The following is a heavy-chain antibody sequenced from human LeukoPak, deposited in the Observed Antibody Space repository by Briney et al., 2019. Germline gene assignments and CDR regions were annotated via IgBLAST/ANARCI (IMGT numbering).Heavy chain of an antibody. D-gene: IGHD3-22*01. Sequence: GGSLRLSCAASGFTFSSYGMHWVRQAPGKGLEWVAVISYDGSNKYYADSVKGRFTISRDNSKNTLYLQMNSLRAEDTAVYYCARPRGHYDSSGYYGYWGQGTLVTVSS. CDR3: ARPRGHYDSSGYYGY. CDR2: ISYDGSNK. V-gene: IGHV3-30*03. CDR1: GFTFSSYG. J-gene: IGHJ4*02.